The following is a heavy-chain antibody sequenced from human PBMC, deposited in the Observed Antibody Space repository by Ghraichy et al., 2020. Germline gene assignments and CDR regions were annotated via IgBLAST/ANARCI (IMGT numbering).Heavy chain of an antibody. CDR1: GGSFSGYY. CDR2: INHSGST. J-gene: IGHJ6*03. D-gene: IGHD6-19*01. CDR3: ARGVWQWLVLHYYYMDV. V-gene: IGHV4-34*01. Sequence: SETLSLTCAVYGGSFSGYYWSWIRQPPGKGLEWIGEINHSGSTNYNPSLKSRVTISVDTSKNQFSLKLSSVTAADTAVYYCARGVWQWLVLHYYYMDVWGKGTTVTVSS.